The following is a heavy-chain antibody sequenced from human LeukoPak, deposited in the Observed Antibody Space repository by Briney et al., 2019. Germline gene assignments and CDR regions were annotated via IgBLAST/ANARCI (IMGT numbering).Heavy chain of an antibody. CDR2: ISSSGSTI. V-gene: IGHV3-48*03. Sequence: GGSLRLSCASSGFTFSSYEMNWVRQARGKGLEWVSYISSSGSTIYYADSVKGRFAISRDNAKNSLYLQMNSLRAEDTALYYCAKAGNGGSGSNNWFDPWGQGTLVTVSS. CDR3: AKAGNGGSGSNNWFDP. J-gene: IGHJ5*02. CDR1: GFTFSSYE. D-gene: IGHD3-10*01.